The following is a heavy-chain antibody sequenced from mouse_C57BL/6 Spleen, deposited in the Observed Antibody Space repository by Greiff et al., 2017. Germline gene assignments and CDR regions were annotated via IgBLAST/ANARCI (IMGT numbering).Heavy chain of an antibody. D-gene: IGHD2-4*01. CDR2: INPSSGYT. CDR3: AREGKYYYDYGGFAY. Sequence: VQLQQSGAELVKPGASVKLSCKASGYTFTSYWMHWVKQRPGQGLEWIGYINPSSGYTKYTQKFKDKATLTADKSSSTAYMQLSSLTYEDSAVYYYAREGKYYYDYGGFAYWGQGTLVTVSA. J-gene: IGHJ3*01. CDR1: GYTFTSYW. V-gene: IGHV1-7*01.